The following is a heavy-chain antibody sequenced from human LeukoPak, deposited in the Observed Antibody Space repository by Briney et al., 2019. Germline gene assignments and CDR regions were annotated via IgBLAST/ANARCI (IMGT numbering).Heavy chain of an antibody. Sequence: PGGSLRLSCAASGFTFSSYEMNWVRQAPGKGLEWVSAISGSGGSTYYADSVKGRFTISRDNSKNTLYLQMNSLRAEDTAVYYCAKASFNYDILTAAPFDYWGQGTLVTVSS. CDR1: GFTFSSYE. V-gene: IGHV3-23*01. D-gene: IGHD3-9*01. CDR3: AKASFNYDILTAAPFDY. J-gene: IGHJ4*02. CDR2: ISGSGGST.